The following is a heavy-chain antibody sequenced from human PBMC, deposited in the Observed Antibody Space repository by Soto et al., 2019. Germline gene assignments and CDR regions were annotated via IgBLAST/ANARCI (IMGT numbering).Heavy chain of an antibody. D-gene: IGHD4-17*01. CDR3: ARDRAYGDYDRYFDL. CDR1: GFTFSSYD. Sequence: PGGSLRLSCAASGFTFSSYDMHWVRQATGKGLEWVSAIGTAGDTYYPGSVKGRFTISRENAKNSLYLQMNSLRAGDTAVYYCARDRAYGDYDRYFDLWGRGTLVTVSS. CDR2: IGTAGDT. J-gene: IGHJ2*01. V-gene: IGHV3-13*01.